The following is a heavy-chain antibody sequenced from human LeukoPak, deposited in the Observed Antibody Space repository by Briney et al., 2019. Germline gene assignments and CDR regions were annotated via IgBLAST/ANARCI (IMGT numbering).Heavy chain of an antibody. Sequence: GGSLRLSCAASGFAFSSYGMHWVRQAPGKGLEWLTFVRYDESYRYYAESVKGRFIISRDNSKNTVYLQMNSLRVDDTAVYYCAKDVSDDSYEPYYFDYWGQGTLVTVSS. D-gene: IGHD3-22*01. CDR2: VRYDESYR. CDR1: GFAFSSYG. J-gene: IGHJ4*02. V-gene: IGHV3-30*02. CDR3: AKDVSDDSYEPYYFDY.